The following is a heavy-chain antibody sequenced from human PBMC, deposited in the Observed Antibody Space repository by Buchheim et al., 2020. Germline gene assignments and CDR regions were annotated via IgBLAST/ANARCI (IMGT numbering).Heavy chain of an antibody. CDR1: GFTFSSYW. V-gene: IGHV3-7*01. CDR2: IKKDGREK. Sequence: EVQLVESGGGLVQPGGSLRLSCAASGFTFSSYWMSWVRQAPGKGLEWVANIKKDGREKYYVDSVKGRFTISRDNAKNSRYLQMNSLRAEDTAVYYCARGPLWFEITDWFDPWGQGTL. J-gene: IGHJ5*02. CDR3: ARGPLWFEITDWFDP. D-gene: IGHD3-10*01.